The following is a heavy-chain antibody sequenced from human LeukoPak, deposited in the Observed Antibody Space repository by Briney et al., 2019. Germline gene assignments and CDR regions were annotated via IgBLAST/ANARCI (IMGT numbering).Heavy chain of an antibody. CDR3: ARGPYV. CDR1: GDSVSSGTYY. CDR2: ISYSGST. Sequence: SDTLSLTCTVSGDSVSSGTYYWSWVRQPPGKGLEWIGFISYSGSTNYNPSLKSRITISVDMSKNQFSLKVRSVTAADTAVYYCARGPYVWGQGTMVTVSS. V-gene: IGHV4-61*01. J-gene: IGHJ3*01.